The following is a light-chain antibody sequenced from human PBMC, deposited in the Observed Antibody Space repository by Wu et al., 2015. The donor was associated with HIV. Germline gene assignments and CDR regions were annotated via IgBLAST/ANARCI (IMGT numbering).Light chain of an antibody. J-gene: IGKJ2*01. CDR2: GTS. CDR1: QSVSSTY. V-gene: IGKV3-20*01. CDR3: QQYNYWLYS. Sequence: EIVLTQSPGTLSLSPGERATLSCRASQSVSSTYLAWYQQRPGQAPRLLIYGTSSRATGIPDRFSGSGFGTDFTLTISSLQSEDLAIYYCQQYNYWLYSFGRGPSWRSN.